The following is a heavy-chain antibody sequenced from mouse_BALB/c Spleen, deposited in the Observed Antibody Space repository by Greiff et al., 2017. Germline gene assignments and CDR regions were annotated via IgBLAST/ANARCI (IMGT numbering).Heavy chain of an antibody. V-gene: IGHV1-4*02. CDR1: GYTFTSYT. CDR2: INPSSGYT. D-gene: IGHD2-1*01. J-gene: IGHJ3*01. CDR3: AGDGNYGAY. Sequence: VQLQQSAAELARPGASVKMSCKASGYTFTSYTMHWVKQRPGQGLEWIGYINPSSGYTEYNQKFKDKTTLTADKSSSTAYMQLSSLTSEDSAVYYCAGDGNYGAYWGQGTLVTVSA.